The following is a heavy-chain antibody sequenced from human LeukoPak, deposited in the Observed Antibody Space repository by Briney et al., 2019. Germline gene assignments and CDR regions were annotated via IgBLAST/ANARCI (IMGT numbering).Heavy chain of an antibody. Sequence: GGSLRLSCAASGFTFSSYGMHWVRQAPGKGLEWVAVISYDGSNKYYADSVKGRFTISRDNSKNTLYLQMNSLRAEDTAVYYCAKDRGAALDYYMDVWGKGTTVTVSS. CDR2: ISYDGSNK. CDR1: GFTFSSYG. D-gene: IGHD3-10*01. CDR3: AKDRGAALDYYMDV. V-gene: IGHV3-30*18. J-gene: IGHJ6*03.